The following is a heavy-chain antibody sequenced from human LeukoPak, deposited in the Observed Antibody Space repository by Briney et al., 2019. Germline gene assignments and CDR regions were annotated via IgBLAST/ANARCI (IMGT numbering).Heavy chain of an antibody. Sequence: SETLSLTCTVSGGSISTYYWSWTRQPPGKGLEWIGYIYYTGTTNYNPSLGSRVTLSVDTSKSQFSLKLASVTAADTAVYYCARGYSSTGYYFDSWGQGTLVTVSS. CDR3: ARGYSSTGYYFDS. CDR1: GGSISTYY. V-gene: IGHV4-59*08. J-gene: IGHJ4*02. D-gene: IGHD6-13*01. CDR2: IYYTGTT.